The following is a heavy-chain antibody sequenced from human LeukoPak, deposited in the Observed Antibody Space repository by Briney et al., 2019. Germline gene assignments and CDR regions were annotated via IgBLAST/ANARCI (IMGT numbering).Heavy chain of an antibody. V-gene: IGHV1-18*01. J-gene: IGHJ3*02. CDR3: AKTRTYDTFTGYDAFDI. D-gene: IGHD3-9*01. Sequence: GASVKVSCKASGYTFTSYGISWVRQAPGQGLEWMGWISAYNGNTNYAQKLQGRVTMTTDTSTSTAYIELKSLSYGHTAVYSCAKTRTYDTFTGYDAFDIWGQGTMVTVSS. CDR2: ISAYNGNT. CDR1: GYTFTSYG.